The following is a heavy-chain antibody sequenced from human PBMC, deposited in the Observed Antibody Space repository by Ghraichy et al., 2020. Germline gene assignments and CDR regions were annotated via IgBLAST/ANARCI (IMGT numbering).Heavy chain of an antibody. D-gene: IGHD3-22*01. CDR3: VKDSSGHLASYYFDY. Sequence: GGSLRLSCSASGFTFSSYAMHWVRQAPGKGLEYVSAISSNGGSTYYADSVKGRFTISRDSSKNTLYLQMSSLRAEDTAVYYCVKDSSGHLASYYFDYWGQGTLVTVSS. J-gene: IGHJ4*02. V-gene: IGHV3-64D*06. CDR2: ISSNGGST. CDR1: GFTFSSYA.